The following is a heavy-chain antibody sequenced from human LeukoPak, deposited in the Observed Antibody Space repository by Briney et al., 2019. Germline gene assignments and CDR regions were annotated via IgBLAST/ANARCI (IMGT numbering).Heavy chain of an antibody. V-gene: IGHV1-24*01. CDR2: FDPEDGET. CDR1: GYTLTELS. J-gene: IGHJ5*02. D-gene: IGHD2-15*01. CDR3: ALGGGLRGWFDP. Sequence: ASAKVSCKVSGYTLTELSMHWVRQAPGKGLEWMGGFDPEDGETIYAQKFQGRVTMTEDTSTDTAYMEVSSLRSEDTAVYYCALGGGLRGWFDPWGQGTLVTVSS.